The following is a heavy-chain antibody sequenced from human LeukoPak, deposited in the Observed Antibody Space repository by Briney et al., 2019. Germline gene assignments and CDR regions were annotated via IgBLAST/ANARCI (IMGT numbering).Heavy chain of an antibody. CDR3: ARGGWNKFDY. Sequence: SQTLSLTCTVSGGSISSGSCYWSWIRQPPGKGLEWIGFIFYSGTTNYNPSLKSRVTISVDTSKNQFSLKLSSVTAADTAVYYCARGGWNKFDYWGQGTLVTVSS. CDR2: IFYSGTT. D-gene: IGHD3-22*01. CDR1: GGSISSGSCY. V-gene: IGHV4-61*01. J-gene: IGHJ4*02.